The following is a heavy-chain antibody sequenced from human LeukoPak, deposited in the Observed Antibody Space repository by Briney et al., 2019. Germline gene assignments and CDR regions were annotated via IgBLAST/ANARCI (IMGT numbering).Heavy chain of an antibody. CDR3: ARQGRGGYYPHFDY. J-gene: IGHJ4*02. Sequence: ASVKVSCKASGYTFTSYAMHWVRQAPGQRLEWMGWINAGNGNTKYSQKFQGRVTITRDTSASTAYMELSSLRSEDTAVYYCARQGRGGYYPHFDYWGQGTLVTVSS. CDR1: GYTFTSYA. CDR2: INAGNGNT. D-gene: IGHD1-26*01. V-gene: IGHV1-3*01.